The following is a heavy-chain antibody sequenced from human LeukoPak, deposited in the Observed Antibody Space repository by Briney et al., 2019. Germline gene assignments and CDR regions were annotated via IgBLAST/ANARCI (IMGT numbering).Heavy chain of an antibody. CDR1: GGSISSSNW. Sequence: PSETLSLTCAVSGGSISSSNWWSWVRQSPGKGLEWIGEIYHGGRTNYKPSLKSRVIISIDKSNNQFSLRLSSVTAADTAVYYCARGPGYYDYVWGSYRFDYWGQGTLVTVSS. CDR3: ARGPGYYDYVWGSYRFDY. J-gene: IGHJ4*02. V-gene: IGHV4-4*02. CDR2: IYHGGRT. D-gene: IGHD3-16*02.